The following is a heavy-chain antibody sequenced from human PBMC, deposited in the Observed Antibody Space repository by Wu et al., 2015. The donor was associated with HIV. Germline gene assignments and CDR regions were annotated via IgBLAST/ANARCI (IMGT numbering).Heavy chain of an antibody. D-gene: IGHD2-15*01. V-gene: IGHV1-18*01. Sequence: QVQLLQSGAEVKKPGASVKVSCKASGYPFSSYGLNWVRQAPGQGLEWMGWISVDTGTTNYEQMLQGRVTMTIDTSTSTAYMELRGLRSDDTAVYFCARGSCSGGSCHKFDNYYYMDVWGKGTMVTVSS. J-gene: IGHJ6*03. CDR3: ARGSCSGGSCHKFDNYYYMDV. CDR2: ISVDTGTT. CDR1: GYPFSSYG.